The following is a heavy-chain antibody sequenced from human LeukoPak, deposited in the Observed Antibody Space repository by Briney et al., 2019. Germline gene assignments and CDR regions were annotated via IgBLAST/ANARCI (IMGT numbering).Heavy chain of an antibody. J-gene: IGHJ5*02. CDR3: ARGTATRSSTSCFYNWFDP. Sequence: SVKVSCKASGGTFSSYAISWVRQAPGQGPEWMGGIIPIFGTANYAQKFQGRVTITADESTSTAYMELSSLRSEDTAVYYCARGTATRSSTSCFYNWFDPWGQGTLVTVSS. V-gene: IGHV1-69*01. CDR1: GGTFSSYA. CDR2: IIPIFGTA. D-gene: IGHD2-2*01.